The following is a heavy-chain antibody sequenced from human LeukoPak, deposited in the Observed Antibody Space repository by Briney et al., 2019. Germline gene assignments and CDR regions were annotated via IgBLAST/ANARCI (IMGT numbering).Heavy chain of an antibody. J-gene: IGHJ6*03. CDR1: GGPIYSYY. CDR2: LYPGVST. CDR3: ARLKFYDSTGYSPGHYMDV. D-gene: IGHD3-22*01. Sequence: SETLSLTCTVSGGPIYSYYWSWIRQTAGKGLEWIGRLYPGVSTNYNPSLKSRVTMSVDTSKNQFALKLSAVTAVDTAVYYCARLKFYDSTGYSPGHYMDVWGKGTTVTVSS. V-gene: IGHV4-4*07.